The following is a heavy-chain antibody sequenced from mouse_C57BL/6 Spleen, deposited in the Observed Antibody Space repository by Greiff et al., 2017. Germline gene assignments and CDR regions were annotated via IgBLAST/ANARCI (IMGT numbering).Heavy chain of an antibody. CDR3: AREGYYYGKDWYFDG. D-gene: IGHD1-1*01. CDR2: IYPGSGNT. V-gene: IGHV1-76*01. J-gene: IGHJ1*03. CDR1: GYTFTDYY. Sequence: VQLQQSGAELVRPGASVKLSCKASGYTFTDYYINWVKQRPGQGLEWIARIYPGSGNTYYNEKFKGKATLTAEKSSSTAYMQLSSLTSEDSAVYFCAREGYYYGKDWYFDGWGTGTTVTVAS.